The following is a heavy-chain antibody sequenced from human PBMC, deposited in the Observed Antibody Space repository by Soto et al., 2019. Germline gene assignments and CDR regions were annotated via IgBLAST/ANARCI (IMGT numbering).Heavy chain of an antibody. CDR3: AGDLRDGGRYSWGGGSDL. V-gene: IGHV1-69*04. D-gene: IGHD1-1*01. Sequence: QVHLVQSGAEVKKPGSSVKVSCKASVGSLNSYTISWVRQAPGQGLEWLGRVIPVLTMTNYAQKFQDRVTIYADKSTGTAYMDLSSLKSEDTAVYYCAGDLRDGGRYSWGGGSDLWGRGTLVIVSS. CDR2: VIPVLTMT. J-gene: IGHJ2*01. CDR1: VGSLNSYT.